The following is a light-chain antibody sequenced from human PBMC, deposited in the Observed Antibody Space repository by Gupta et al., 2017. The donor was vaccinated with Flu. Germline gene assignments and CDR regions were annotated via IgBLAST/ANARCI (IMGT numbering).Light chain of an antibody. CDR2: DKN. CDR3: EARESTDNNKAV. V-gene: IGLV3-19*01. J-gene: IGLJ2*01. CDR1: SIRKGY. Sequence: TVRTTGKGDSIRKGYESWYQQKPGQAPGLVLSDKNIRHAGSTERVYGSSSGPTAALTITGAPAEEEADYYCEARESTDNNKAVFGGGTKRTVL.